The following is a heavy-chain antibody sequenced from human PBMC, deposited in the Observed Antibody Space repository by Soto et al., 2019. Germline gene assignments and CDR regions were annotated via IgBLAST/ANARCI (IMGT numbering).Heavy chain of an antibody. D-gene: IGHD3-16*01. V-gene: IGHV1-8*01. CDR3: ARGWGGRGYSGDY. CDR2: MNPNSGDT. CDR1: GYTFTNYH. J-gene: IGHJ4*02. Sequence: QVQLVQSGAEVKKPGASVKVSCKASGYTFTNYHIHWVRQATGQGLEWMGWMNPNSGDTGYAQKFQGRVTMPGDTSITEGHMELSGLRSGDTAVYYCARGWGGRGYSGDYWGQGTLVTVSS.